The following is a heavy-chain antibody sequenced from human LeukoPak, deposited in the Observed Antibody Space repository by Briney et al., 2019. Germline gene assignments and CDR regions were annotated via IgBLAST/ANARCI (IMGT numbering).Heavy chain of an antibody. CDR1: GFTFSTYS. Sequence: GESLKISCAASGFTFSTYSMNWVRQAPGKGLEWISYISSSSDTTLYADSVKGRFTISRDNAKNSLHLQMNRLGAEDTAVFYCARHYCTTTTCSSGAFDYWGQGTLVTVSS. J-gene: IGHJ4*02. D-gene: IGHD2-2*01. V-gene: IGHV3-48*01. CDR2: ISSSSDTT. CDR3: ARHYCTTTTCSSGAFDY.